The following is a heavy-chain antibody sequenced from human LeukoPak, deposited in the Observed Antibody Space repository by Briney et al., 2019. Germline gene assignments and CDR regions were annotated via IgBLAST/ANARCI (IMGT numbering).Heavy chain of an antibody. CDR3: AREGPVAVAGLDY. D-gene: IGHD6-19*01. CDR2: ISAYNGNT. Sequence: ASAKVSCKASGYTFTNYGISWVRQAPGQGLEWVGWISAYNGNTNYAQNLQDRVTMTTDTSTSAAYMEPRSLISDDTAVYYCAREGPVAVAGLDYWGQGTLVTVSS. V-gene: IGHV1-18*01. CDR1: GYTFTNYG. J-gene: IGHJ4*02.